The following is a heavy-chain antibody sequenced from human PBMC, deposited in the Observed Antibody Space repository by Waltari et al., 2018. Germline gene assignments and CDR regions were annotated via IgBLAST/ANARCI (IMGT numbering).Heavy chain of an antibody. CDR3: AREVGATRFDY. D-gene: IGHD1-26*01. Sequence: EVQLVQSGAEVKKPGESLKISCKGSGYSFTSYWIGWVRQMPGKGLEWMGIIYPGDSDTRYSPSFQGQVTISADKSISTAYMELSRLRSDDTAVYYCAREVGATRFDYWGQGTLVTVSS. J-gene: IGHJ4*02. CDR1: GYSFTSYW. V-gene: IGHV5-51*01. CDR2: IYPGDSDT.